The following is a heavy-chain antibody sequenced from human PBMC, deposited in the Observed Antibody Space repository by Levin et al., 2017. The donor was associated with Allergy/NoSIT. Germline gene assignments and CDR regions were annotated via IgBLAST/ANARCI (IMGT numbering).Heavy chain of an antibody. Sequence: ESLKISCGVFGGSFSGYSWTWVRQSPGKELEWIGEINDRGYSNYNPSLKSRITMSVDTSKNQFSLKLSSVTAAATAVYYFAIGLLRMLRRNNYFYFMDVWGEGTTVAVSS. CDR3: AIGLLRMLRRNNYFYFMDV. V-gene: IGHV4-34*01. J-gene: IGHJ6*03. CDR2: INDRGYS. D-gene: IGHD3-16*01. CDR1: GGSFSGYS.